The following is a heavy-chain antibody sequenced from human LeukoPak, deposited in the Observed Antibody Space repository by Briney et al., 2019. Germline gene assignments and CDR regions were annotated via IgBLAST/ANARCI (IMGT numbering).Heavy chain of an antibody. Sequence: ASVKVSCKASGYTFTGYYMHWVRQAPGQGLEWMGWINPNSGGTNYAQKFQGRVTMTRDTSISTAYMELSRLRSDDTAVYYCARDRIAAAGPFDYWGQRTLVTVSS. D-gene: IGHD6-13*01. CDR1: GYTFTGYY. J-gene: IGHJ4*02. V-gene: IGHV1-2*02. CDR2: INPNSGGT. CDR3: ARDRIAAAGPFDY.